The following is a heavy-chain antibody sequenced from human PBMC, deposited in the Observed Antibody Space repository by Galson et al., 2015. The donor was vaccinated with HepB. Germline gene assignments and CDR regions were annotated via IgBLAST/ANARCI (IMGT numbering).Heavy chain of an antibody. CDR3: AREGGAYCGGDCPPFDY. CDR1: GYTLTELS. Sequence: SVKVSCKVSGYTLTELSMHWVRQAPGQGLEWMGGIIPIFGTANYAQKFQGRVTITADESTSTAYMELSSLRSEDTAVYYCAREGGAYCGGDCPPFDYWGQGTLVTVSS. J-gene: IGHJ4*02. V-gene: IGHV1-69*13. D-gene: IGHD2-21*02. CDR2: IIPIFGTA.